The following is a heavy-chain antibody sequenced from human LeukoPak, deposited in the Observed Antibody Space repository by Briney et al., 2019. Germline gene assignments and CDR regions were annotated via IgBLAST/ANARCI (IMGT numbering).Heavy chain of an antibody. J-gene: IGHJ4*02. CDR2: ISYDGSNK. V-gene: IGHV3-30*18. D-gene: IGHD6-19*01. CDR1: GFTFSSYG. CDR3: AKDSLVESGWYYFDY. Sequence: GGSLRLSCAASGFTFSSYGMHWVRQAPGKGLEWVAVISYDGSNKYYADSVKGRFTISRDNSKNTLYLQMNSLRAEDTAVYYCAKDSLVESGWYYFDYWGQGTLVTVSS.